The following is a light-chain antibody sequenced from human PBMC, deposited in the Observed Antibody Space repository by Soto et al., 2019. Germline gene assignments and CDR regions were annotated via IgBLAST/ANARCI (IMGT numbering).Light chain of an antibody. CDR1: QSVATN. J-gene: IGKJ1*01. CDR2: GAY. CDR3: QHYNDLPLT. V-gene: IGKV3-15*01. Sequence: EKVMTQSPATLSMSPGERVTLSCRASQSVATNLAWYQQKPGQAPRLLISGAYIRATGIPDRFIGSGSGTEFTLTITSLQSEDFAVYYCQHYNDLPLTFGQGTKVEIK.